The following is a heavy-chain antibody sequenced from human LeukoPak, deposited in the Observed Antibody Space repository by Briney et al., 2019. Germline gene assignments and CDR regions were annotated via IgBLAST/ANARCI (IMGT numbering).Heavy chain of an antibody. J-gene: IGHJ4*02. Sequence: SETLSLTCTVSGGSISSGGYYWSGIRQHPGKGLEWIGYIYYSGSTYYNPSLKSRVTISVDTSKNQFSLKLSSVTAADTAVYYCARDSTYGSGSWFDYWGQGTLVTVSS. D-gene: IGHD3-10*01. CDR1: GGSISSGGYY. CDR2: IYYSGST. CDR3: ARDSTYGSGSWFDY. V-gene: IGHV4-31*03.